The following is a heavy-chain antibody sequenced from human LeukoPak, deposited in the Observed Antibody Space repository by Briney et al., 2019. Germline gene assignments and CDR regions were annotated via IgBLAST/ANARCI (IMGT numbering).Heavy chain of an antibody. Sequence: PGGSLRLSCAAFGFTFSSYGMSWVRQAPGKGLEWVSAISGSGGSTYYADSVKGRFTISRDNSKNTLYLQMNSLRAEDTAVYYCAKDGYDYVWGGPAHDYWGQGTLVTVSS. CDR2: ISGSGGST. J-gene: IGHJ4*02. V-gene: IGHV3-23*01. CDR1: GFTFSSYG. D-gene: IGHD3-16*01. CDR3: AKDGYDYVWGGPAHDY.